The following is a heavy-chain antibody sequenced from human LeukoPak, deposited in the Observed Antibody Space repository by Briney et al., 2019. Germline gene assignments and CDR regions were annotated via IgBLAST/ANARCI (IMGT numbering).Heavy chain of an antibody. Sequence: GASVKVSCKASGYTFTGYYMHWVRQAPGQGLEWMGWINPNSGGTNYAQKFQGRVTMTRDTSISTAYMDLSGLTSDDTAVYFCARDIRAASLGYYYGMDVWGQGTTVTVSS. CDR2: INPNSGGT. CDR3: ARDIRAASLGYYYGMDV. J-gene: IGHJ6*02. CDR1: GYTFTGYY. V-gene: IGHV1-2*02. D-gene: IGHD2-15*01.